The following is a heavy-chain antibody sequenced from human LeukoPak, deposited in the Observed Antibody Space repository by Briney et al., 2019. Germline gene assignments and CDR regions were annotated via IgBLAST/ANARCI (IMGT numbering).Heavy chain of an antibody. CDR2: ISYDGSNK. Sequence: GGSLRLSCAASGFTFSSYAMHWVRQAPGKGLEWVAVISYDGSNKYYADSVKGRFTISRDNSKNTLYLQMNSLGAEDTAVYYCARDRLTGGRYYFDYWGQGTLVTVSS. V-gene: IGHV3-30-3*01. D-gene: IGHD1-14*01. J-gene: IGHJ4*02. CDR3: ARDRLTGGRYYFDY. CDR1: GFTFSSYA.